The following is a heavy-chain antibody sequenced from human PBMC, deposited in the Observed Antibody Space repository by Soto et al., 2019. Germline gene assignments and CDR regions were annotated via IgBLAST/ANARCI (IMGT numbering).Heavy chain of an antibody. D-gene: IGHD2-15*01. CDR2: INHSGST. V-gene: IGHV4-34*01. Sequence: SETLSLTCAVYGGSFSGYYWSWIRQPPGKGLEWIGEINHSGSTNYNPSLKSRVTISVDTSKNQFSLKLSSVTAADTAVYYCARYVAATGLDYFDYRGKGTLVTVSS. J-gene: IGHJ4*02. CDR3: ARYVAATGLDYFDY. CDR1: GGSFSGYY.